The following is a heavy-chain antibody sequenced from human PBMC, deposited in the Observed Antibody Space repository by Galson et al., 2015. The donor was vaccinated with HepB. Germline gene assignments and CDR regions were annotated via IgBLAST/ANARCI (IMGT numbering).Heavy chain of an antibody. CDR2: ISFDGDTK. D-gene: IGHD4-17*01. CDR3: TRDTVTGPSY. J-gene: IGHJ4*02. Sequence: SLRLSCAASGFTFSRYTMHWVRQAPGKGLEWVAVISFDGDTKYYADSVKGRFTISRDNSKNTLYLQMNSLRGEDTAVYYCTRDTVTGPSYWGPGTLVTVSS. V-gene: IGHV3-30-3*01. CDR1: GFTFSRYT.